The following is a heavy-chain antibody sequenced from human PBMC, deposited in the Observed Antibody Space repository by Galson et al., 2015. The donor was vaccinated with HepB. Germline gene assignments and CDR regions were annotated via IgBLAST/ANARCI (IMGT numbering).Heavy chain of an antibody. CDR3: AKKEGLSDYYYYMDV. V-gene: IGHV3-23*01. CDR1: GFTFSSYA. CDR2: ISGSGGST. Sequence: SLRLSCAASGFTFSSYAMSWVRQAPGKGLEWVSAISGSGGSTYYADSVKGRFTISRDNSKNTLYLQMNSLRAEDTAVYYCAKKEGLSDYYYYMDVWGKGTTVTVSS. D-gene: IGHD2/OR15-2a*01. J-gene: IGHJ6*03.